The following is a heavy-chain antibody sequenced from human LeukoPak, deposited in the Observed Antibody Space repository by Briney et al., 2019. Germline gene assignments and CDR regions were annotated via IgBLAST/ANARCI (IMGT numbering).Heavy chain of an antibody. D-gene: IGHD1-26*01. Sequence: GGSLRLSCAASGFTFSGSAMHWVRQASGKGLEWVGRIRSKANSYATAYAASVKGRFTISRDDSKNTAYLQMNGLKTEDTAVYYCTRSSDSGRILLATYYFDYWGQGTLVTVSS. J-gene: IGHJ4*02. CDR1: GFTFSGSA. V-gene: IGHV3-73*01. CDR2: IRSKANSYAT. CDR3: TRSSDSGRILLATYYFDY.